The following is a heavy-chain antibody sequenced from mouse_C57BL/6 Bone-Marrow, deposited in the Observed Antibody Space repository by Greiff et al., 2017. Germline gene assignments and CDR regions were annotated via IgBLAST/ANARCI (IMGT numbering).Heavy chain of an antibody. V-gene: IGHV14-3*01. J-gene: IGHJ2*01. CDR3: ALTTVDY. D-gene: IGHD1-1*01. CDR1: GFNIKHTY. CDR2: IDPANGNT. Sequence: VQLQQSVAELVRPGASVKLSCTASGFNIKHTYMHWVRQSPEQGLEWIGRIDPANGNTKYDPKFQGKATITADTSSNTAYLQLSSLTYEDTAIYYCALTTVDYWGQGTTRTVSS.